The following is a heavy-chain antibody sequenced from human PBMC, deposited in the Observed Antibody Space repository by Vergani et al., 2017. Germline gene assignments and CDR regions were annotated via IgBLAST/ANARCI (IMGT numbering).Heavy chain of an antibody. Sequence: QVQLQESGPGLVKPSETLSLTCTVSGGSISSYYWSWTRQPPGKGLEWIGYIYYSGSTNYNPSLKSRVTISVDTSKNQFSLKLSSVTAADTAVYYCARSPPYSYDPLPLGYWGQGTLVTVSS. CDR2: IYYSGST. D-gene: IGHD5-18*01. J-gene: IGHJ4*02. CDR1: GGSISSYY. V-gene: IGHV4-59*01. CDR3: ARSPPYSYDPLPLGY.